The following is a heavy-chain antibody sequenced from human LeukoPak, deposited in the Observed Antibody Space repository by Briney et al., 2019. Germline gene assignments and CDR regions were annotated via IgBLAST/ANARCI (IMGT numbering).Heavy chain of an antibody. Sequence: GESLKISCAASGFTFSSYAMSWVRQAPGKGLEWVSAISGSGGSTYYADSVKGRFTISRDNSKNTLYLQMNSLRAEDTAVYYCAKVPAAAPIYWGQGTLVTVSS. D-gene: IGHD2-2*01. J-gene: IGHJ4*02. CDR2: ISGSGGST. CDR1: GFTFSSYA. V-gene: IGHV3-23*01. CDR3: AKVPAAAPIY.